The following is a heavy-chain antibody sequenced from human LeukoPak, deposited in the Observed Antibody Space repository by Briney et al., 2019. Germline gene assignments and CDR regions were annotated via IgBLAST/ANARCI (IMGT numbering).Heavy chain of an antibody. Sequence: SVKVSCKASGGTFSSYAISWVRQAPGRGLEWMGGIIPIFGTANYAQKFQGRVTITADESTSTAYMELSSLRSEDTAVYYCAVVNRGIRSGWFDPWGQGTLVTVSS. CDR1: GGTFSSYA. V-gene: IGHV1-69*01. D-gene: IGHD2-15*01. J-gene: IGHJ5*02. CDR2: IIPIFGTA. CDR3: AVVNRGIRSGWFDP.